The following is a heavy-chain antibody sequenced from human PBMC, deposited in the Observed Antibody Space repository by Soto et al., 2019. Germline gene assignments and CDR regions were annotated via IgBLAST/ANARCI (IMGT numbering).Heavy chain of an antibody. Sequence: PGGSLRLSCAASGFTFSTYAMSCVRQAPGKGLEWVSAISGSGASTYYADSVKGRFTILRDNSINTLYVQMSSLRTEDTAVYYCAHPRGYGVFDAYDIWGQGTMVTVSS. CDR1: GFTFSTYA. CDR3: AHPRGYGVFDAYDI. V-gene: IGHV3-23*01. CDR2: ISGSGAST. D-gene: IGHD4-17*01. J-gene: IGHJ3*02.